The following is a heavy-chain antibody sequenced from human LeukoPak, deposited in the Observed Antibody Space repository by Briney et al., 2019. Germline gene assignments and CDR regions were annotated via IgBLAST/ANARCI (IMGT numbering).Heavy chain of an antibody. CDR1: GGSISSSNW. Sequence: AGTLSLTCAVSGGSISSSNWWSWVRQPPGKGLEWIGEIYHSGSTNYNPSLKSRVTISVDKSKNQFSLKLSSVTAADTAVYYCARPMPWYYHDSSGSGYAFDIWGQGTMVTVSS. D-gene: IGHD3-22*01. V-gene: IGHV4-4*02. CDR3: ARPMPWYYHDSSGSGYAFDI. J-gene: IGHJ3*02. CDR2: IYHSGST.